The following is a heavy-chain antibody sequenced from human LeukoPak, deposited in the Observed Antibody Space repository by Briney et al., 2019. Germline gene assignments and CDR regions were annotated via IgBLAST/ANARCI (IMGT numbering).Heavy chain of an antibody. CDR3: ARGAGWYSF. J-gene: IGHJ4*02. Sequence: SETLSLTCTVSGVSISSYYWSWIRQPPGKGLEWIGYIYYSGSTNYNPSLKSRVTISVDTSKNQFSLKLSSVTAADTAVYYCARGAGWYSFWGQGTLVTVSS. V-gene: IGHV4-59*08. D-gene: IGHD6-19*01. CDR2: IYYSGST. CDR1: GVSISSYY.